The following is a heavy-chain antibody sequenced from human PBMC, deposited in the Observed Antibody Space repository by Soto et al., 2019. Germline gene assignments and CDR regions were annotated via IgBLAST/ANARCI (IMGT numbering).Heavy chain of an antibody. J-gene: IGHJ5*02. CDR3: ARLSRPNYYDTSGFFKDNWFDP. CDR2: IIPIVETP. D-gene: IGHD3-22*01. CDR1: GGTFNSYD. V-gene: IGHV1-69*01. Sequence: QVQLVQSGAEVKKPGSSMKVSCKASGGTFNSYDINWVLQAPGQGLEWMGGIIPIVETPKYAQKFQGRVTITADESTNTVYMELSSLRSEDTAMYYCARLSRPNYYDTSGFFKDNWFDPWGQGTLVTVSS.